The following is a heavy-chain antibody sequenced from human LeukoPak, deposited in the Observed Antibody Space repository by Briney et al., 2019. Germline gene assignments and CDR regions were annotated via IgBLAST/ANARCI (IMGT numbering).Heavy chain of an antibody. J-gene: IGHJ5*02. V-gene: IGHV1-46*01. Sequence: ASVKVSCKAFGYSFSTYYIHWVRQAPGQGLEWMAILNPSGGSANYAQKFQGRVTVTRDTSASTVYMQLTNLRSEDTALYYCARGPPVRVKQRLLFLADPWAQGTLVTVSS. D-gene: IGHD6-13*01. CDR2: LNPSGGSA. CDR3: ARGPPVRVKQRLLFLADP. CDR1: GYSFSTYY.